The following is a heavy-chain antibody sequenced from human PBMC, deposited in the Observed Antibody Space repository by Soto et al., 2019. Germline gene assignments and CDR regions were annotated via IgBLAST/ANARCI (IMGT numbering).Heavy chain of an antibody. CDR1: GGSVNNRTYY. CDR3: ARTTAVPNTLRSRYYFDY. J-gene: IGHJ4*02. D-gene: IGHD4-17*01. V-gene: IGHV4-61*01. Sequence: QVQLQESGPGLLKPSETLSLTCSVSGGSVNNRTYYWSWIRQPPGKSLEWIGYVYYSGTTNYNPSLNSRVSISVDTSKNQFSLSLSSVTAADTALYYCARTTAVPNTLRSRYYFDYWGQGTLVTVSS. CDR2: VYYSGTT.